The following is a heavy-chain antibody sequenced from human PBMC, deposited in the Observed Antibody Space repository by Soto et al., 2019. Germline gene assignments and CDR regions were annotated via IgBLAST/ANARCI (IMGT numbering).Heavy chain of an antibody. CDR1: GITFSNAW. V-gene: IGHV3-15*01. CDR2: IRSKTDGGTT. CDR3: TTTRPGTNVFDN. J-gene: IGHJ3*02. Sequence: EVQLVESGGGLVEPGGSLRLSCAASGITFSNAWMNWVRKAPGKGLEYIGRIRSKTDGGTTEYAAPVEGRFTVSRDDSNNTLYLQMTGHKTEDTAVYYSTTTRPGTNVFDNWGQGTLVTVSS. D-gene: IGHD6-13*01.